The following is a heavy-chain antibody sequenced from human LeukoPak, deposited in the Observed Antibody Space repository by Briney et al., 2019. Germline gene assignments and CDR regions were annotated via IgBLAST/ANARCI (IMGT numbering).Heavy chain of an antibody. CDR1: GYTFTGYY. Sequence: GASVKVSCKASGYTFTGYYMHWVRQAPGQGLEWMGWINPNSGGTNYAQKFQGRVTMTRDTSISTAYMELSRLRSDDTAVYYCARDLHLRSGSYSSDAFDIWGQGTMVTVSS. V-gene: IGHV1-2*02. CDR3: ARDLHLRSGSYSSDAFDI. CDR2: INPNSGGT. J-gene: IGHJ3*02. D-gene: IGHD1-26*01.